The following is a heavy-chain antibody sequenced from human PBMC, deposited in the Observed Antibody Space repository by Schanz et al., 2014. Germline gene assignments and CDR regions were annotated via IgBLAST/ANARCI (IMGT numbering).Heavy chain of an antibody. CDR1: GFTFRNYG. V-gene: IGHV3-23*01. J-gene: IGHJ4*02. CDR2: IGGSGDST. D-gene: IGHD6-19*01. CDR3: AKHVRSLAGNDY. Sequence: EVHLLESGGGLVQPGGSLRLSCAASGFTFRNYGMSWVRQAPGKGLEWVSGIGGSGDSTHYADSVKGRFIISRDNAKNTLYLQVNSLRAEDTAVYYCAKHVRSLAGNDYWGQGTLVTVSS.